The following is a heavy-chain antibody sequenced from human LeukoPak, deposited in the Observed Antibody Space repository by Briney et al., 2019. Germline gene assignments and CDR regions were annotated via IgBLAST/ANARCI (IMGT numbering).Heavy chain of an antibody. CDR1: GGSFSGYY. Sequence: SETLSLTCAVYGGSFSGYYWSWIRQPPGKGLEWIGEINHSGSTNYNPSLKSRVTISVDTSKNQFSLKLSSVTAADTAVYCCARVIRRAASTKRIRNNSGLDYWGKGTSVTVSS. CDR2: INHSGST. V-gene: IGHV4-34*01. J-gene: IGHJ6*04. D-gene: IGHD2-15*01. CDR3: ARVIRRAASTKRIRNNSGLDY.